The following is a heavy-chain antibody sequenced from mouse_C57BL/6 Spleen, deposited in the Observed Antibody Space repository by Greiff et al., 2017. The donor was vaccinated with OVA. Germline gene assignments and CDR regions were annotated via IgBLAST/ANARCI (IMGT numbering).Heavy chain of an antibody. CDR1: GFTFSDYG. CDR2: ISSGSSTI. CDR3: ARRCGYFDY. J-gene: IGHJ2*01. V-gene: IGHV5-17*01. Sequence: EVKVVESGGGLVKPGGSLKLSCAASGFTFSDYGMHWVRQAPETGLEWVAYISSGSSTIYYADTGKGRFTISRDNAKNTLFLQMTSLGSEDTAMYYCARRCGYFDYWGQGTTLTVAS.